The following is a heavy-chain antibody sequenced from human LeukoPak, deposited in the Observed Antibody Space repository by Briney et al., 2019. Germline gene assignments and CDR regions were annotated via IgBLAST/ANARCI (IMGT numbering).Heavy chain of an antibody. V-gene: IGHV4-59*01. CDR2: IYYSGST. J-gene: IGHJ3*02. CDR3: ARLWFGELLPPDAFDI. CDR1: GGSISGYY. D-gene: IGHD3-10*01. Sequence: SETLSLTCTVSGGSISGYYWSWIRQPPGKGLEWIGYIYYSGSTNYNPSFKSRVTISVDTSKNQFSLKLSSVTAADTAVYYCARLWFGELLPPDAFDIWGQGTMVTVSS.